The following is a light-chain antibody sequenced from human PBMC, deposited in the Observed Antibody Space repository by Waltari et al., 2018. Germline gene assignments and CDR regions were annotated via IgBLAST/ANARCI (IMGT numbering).Light chain of an antibody. CDR2: KDS. CDR3: QSTDTSGTYVL. V-gene: IGLV3-25*03. J-gene: IGLJ2*01. Sequence: SYELTPPPSVSVSPGQTARLTCSADASPNQYAYWSQQRPGQAPVLVIYKDSERPSGIPERFSGSRSGTTVTLTISGVQAEDEADYYCQSTDTSGTYVLFGGGTKLTVL. CDR1: ASPNQY.